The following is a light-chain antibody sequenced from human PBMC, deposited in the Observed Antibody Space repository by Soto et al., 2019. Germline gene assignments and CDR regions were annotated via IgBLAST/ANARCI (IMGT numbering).Light chain of an antibody. CDR1: RSDVGAYNY. Sequence: QSVLTQPASVSGSPGQSIAISCTGTRSDVGAYNYVSWYQQHPGKAPKLMISEVTNRPSGVSDRFSGSKSGNTASLTISGLQADDEADYYCSSFTSRFTFVFGTGTKLTVL. CDR2: EVT. J-gene: IGLJ1*01. CDR3: SSFTSRFTFV. V-gene: IGLV2-14*01.